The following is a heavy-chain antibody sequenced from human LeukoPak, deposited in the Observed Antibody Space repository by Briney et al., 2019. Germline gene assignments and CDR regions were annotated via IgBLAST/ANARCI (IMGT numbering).Heavy chain of an antibody. J-gene: IGHJ3*02. V-gene: IGHV1-58*01. CDR1: GFTFTSSA. Sequence: ASVKVSCKASGFTFTSSAVQWVRQARGQRLEWIGWIVVGSGNTNYAQKFQERVTITRDMSTSTAYMELSSQRSEDTAVYYCAASGVAAGTLAAFDIWGQGTMVTVSS. D-gene: IGHD6-13*01. CDR3: AASGVAAGTLAAFDI. CDR2: IVVGSGNT.